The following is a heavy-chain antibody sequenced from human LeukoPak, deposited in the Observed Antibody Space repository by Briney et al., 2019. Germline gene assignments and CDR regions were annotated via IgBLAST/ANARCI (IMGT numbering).Heavy chain of an antibody. D-gene: IGHD5-24*01. Sequence: PGGSLRLSCAVSGFFFSGYVMRWVRQAPGKGLEWVAAISYDESTKYYADSVKGRLTIYRDNYKNALYLQMNSLRTEDRAVYYCAKAGEMATIGYWGEGTLVTVSS. CDR2: ISYDESTK. J-gene: IGHJ4*02. V-gene: IGHV3-30*18. CDR1: GFFFSGYV. CDR3: AKAGEMATIGY.